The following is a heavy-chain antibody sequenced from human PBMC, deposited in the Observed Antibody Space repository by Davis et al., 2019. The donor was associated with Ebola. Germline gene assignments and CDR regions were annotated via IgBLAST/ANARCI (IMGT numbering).Heavy chain of an antibody. CDR3: ARGNDDYLSLDY. V-gene: IGHV4-34*01. CDR1: GGSFSGYY. D-gene: IGHD4-17*01. Sequence: MPSETLSLTCAVYGGSFSGYYWSWIRQPPGKGLEWIGEINHSGSTNYNPSLKSRVTISVDTSKDQFSLRLHSVTAADTAVYYCARGNDDYLSLDYWGQGTLVTVSS. J-gene: IGHJ4*02. CDR2: INHSGST.